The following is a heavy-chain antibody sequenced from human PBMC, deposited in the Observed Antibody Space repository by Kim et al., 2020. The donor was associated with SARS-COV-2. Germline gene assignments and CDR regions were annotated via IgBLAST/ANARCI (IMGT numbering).Heavy chain of an antibody. CDR1: GFTFSSYA. V-gene: IGHV3-30-3*01. Sequence: GGSLRLSCAASGFTFSSYAMHWVRQAPGKGLEWVAVISYDGSNKYYADSVKGRFTISRDNSKNTLYLQMNSLRAEDTAVYYCASLDGGVEMATIAATQFDYWGQGTLVTVSS. CDR3: ASLDGGVEMATIAATQFDY. D-gene: IGHD5-12*01. J-gene: IGHJ4*02. CDR2: ISYDGSNK.